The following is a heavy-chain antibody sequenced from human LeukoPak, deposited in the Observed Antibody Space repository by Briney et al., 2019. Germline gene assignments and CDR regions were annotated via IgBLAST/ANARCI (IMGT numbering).Heavy chain of an antibody. V-gene: IGHV3-23*01. Sequence: GGSLRLSCTASGFTFSSYAMSWVRQAPGKGLEWVSVIGGGGVTTDYADSVKGRFTISRDISKNTLYLQMDSLRAEDTAIYYCARDWKTNSFDYWGQGTLVTVSS. CDR2: IGGGGVTT. CDR1: GFTFSSYA. J-gene: IGHJ4*02. D-gene: IGHD1-1*01. CDR3: ARDWKTNSFDY.